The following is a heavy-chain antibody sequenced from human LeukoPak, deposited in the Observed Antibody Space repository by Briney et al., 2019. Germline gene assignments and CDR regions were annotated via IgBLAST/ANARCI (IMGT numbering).Heavy chain of an antibody. V-gene: IGHV4-34*01. J-gene: IGHJ4*02. Sequence: SESLSLTCAVYGWTFSGYYWSWIRQPPGKGLEWIGEINHSGSTNYNPSLKSRVTISVDTSKNQFSLKLSSVTAAETAVYYCASLYSSGWADYWGQGTLVTVSS. D-gene: IGHD6-19*01. CDR1: GWTFSGYY. CDR3: ASLYSSGWADY. CDR2: INHSGST.